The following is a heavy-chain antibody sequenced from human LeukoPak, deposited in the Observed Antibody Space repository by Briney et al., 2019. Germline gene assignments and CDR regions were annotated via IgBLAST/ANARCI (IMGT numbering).Heavy chain of an antibody. V-gene: IGHV3-7*03. CDR3: ARDWVAGVPFDAFDI. CDR1: GFTLSSYW. Sequence: GGSLSLSCAASGFTLSSYWMSWVRQAPGKGPGGVATIKEDGSEKYYVDSVKGRFTISRDNAQNSVYLHMNSLTAEDTALYYCARDWVAGVPFDAFDIWGQGTMVSVSS. CDR2: IKEDGSEK. J-gene: IGHJ3*02. D-gene: IGHD3-10*01.